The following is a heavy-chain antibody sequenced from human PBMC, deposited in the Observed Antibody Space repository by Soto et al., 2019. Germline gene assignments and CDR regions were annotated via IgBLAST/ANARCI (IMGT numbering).Heavy chain of an antibody. J-gene: IGHJ3*01. CDR3: ARHLYDNRDYLDALDV. V-gene: IGHV5-10-1*01. CDR1: GYSFTTFW. Sequence: PGESLKISCNVSGYSFTTFWISWVRQMPEKGLEWMVRLDPADSFTNYSPSFEGHVTISVDKSINTAYLQWSSLKASDTAIYYCARHLYDNRDYLDALDVWGQGTMVTVSS. CDR2: LDPADSFT. D-gene: IGHD3-22*01.